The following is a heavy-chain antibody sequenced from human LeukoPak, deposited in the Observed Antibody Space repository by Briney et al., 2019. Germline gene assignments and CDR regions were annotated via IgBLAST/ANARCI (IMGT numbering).Heavy chain of an antibody. D-gene: IGHD5-24*01. Sequence: GGSLRLSCTASGFTFDDYAMHWVRQAPGKGLEWVSCISSSSSYIYYADSVKGRFTISRDNGKNSLYLQMNSLRAEDTAVYYCARAIWSRNGYNYDYWGQGTPVTVSS. CDR1: GFTFDDYA. J-gene: IGHJ4*02. V-gene: IGHV3-21*01. CDR2: ISSSSSYI. CDR3: ARAIWSRNGYNYDY.